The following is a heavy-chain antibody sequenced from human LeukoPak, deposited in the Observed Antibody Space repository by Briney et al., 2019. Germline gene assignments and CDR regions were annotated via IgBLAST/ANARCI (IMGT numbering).Heavy chain of an antibody. CDR2: IYYSGST. D-gene: IGHD6-19*01. CDR3: ARGGWYPESFQH. J-gene: IGHJ1*01. Sequence: SETLSLTCTVSGGSISSYYWNWIRQPPGKGLEWIGYIYYSGSTNYNPSHKSRVTISVDTSKNQFSLKLSSVTAADTAVYYCARGGWYPESFQHWGQGALVTVSS. V-gene: IGHV4-59*01. CDR1: GGSISSYY.